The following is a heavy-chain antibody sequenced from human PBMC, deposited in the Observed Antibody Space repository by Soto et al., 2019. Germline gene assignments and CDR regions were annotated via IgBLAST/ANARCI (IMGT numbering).Heavy chain of an antibody. J-gene: IGHJ6*02. D-gene: IGHD5-12*01. CDR3: ARLPTNYYYYGMDV. V-gene: IGHV4-39*01. CDR1: GGSISSSSYY. CDR2: IYYSGIT. Sequence: QLQLQESGPGLVKPSETLSLTCTVSGGSISSSSYYWGWIRQPPGKGLEWIGSIYYSGITYYNPSLKSRVTIYVDTSKHQVSLKLSSVTADDTAVYYCARLPTNYYYYGMDVWGQGTTVTVSS.